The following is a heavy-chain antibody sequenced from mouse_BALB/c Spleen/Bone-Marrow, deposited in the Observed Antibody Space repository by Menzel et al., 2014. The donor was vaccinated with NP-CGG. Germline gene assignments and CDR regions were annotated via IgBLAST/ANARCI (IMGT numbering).Heavy chain of an antibody. Sequence: VQLQQSGAELMKPGASVKISCKATGYTFSSYWIEWVKQRPGHGLEWIGEILPGSGSTSYNEKFKGKATFTADTSSNTAYMQLSSLTSEDSAVYYCARHYYGSSHFAYWGQGTLVTVSS. J-gene: IGHJ3*01. CDR1: GYTFSSYW. CDR2: ILPGSGST. D-gene: IGHD1-1*01. V-gene: IGHV1-9*01. CDR3: ARHYYGSSHFAY.